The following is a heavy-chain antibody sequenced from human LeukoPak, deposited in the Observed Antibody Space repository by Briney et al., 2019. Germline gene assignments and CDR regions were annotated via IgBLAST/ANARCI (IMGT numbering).Heavy chain of an antibody. J-gene: IGHJ4*02. Sequence: EASVKVSCKASGYTFTSYGISWVRQALGQGLEWMGWISPYNGNTHYAQKIKGRVTMTTDTSTSTAYLDLRSLGSDDTAVYYCARDVGSGWASEYWGQGTLVTVSS. D-gene: IGHD6-19*01. V-gene: IGHV1-18*01. CDR2: ISPYNGNT. CDR1: GYTFTSYG. CDR3: ARDVGSGWASEY.